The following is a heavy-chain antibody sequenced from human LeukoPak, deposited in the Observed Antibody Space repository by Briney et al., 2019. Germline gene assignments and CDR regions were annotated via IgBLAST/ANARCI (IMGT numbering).Heavy chain of an antibody. CDR3: ARAYADQTDYFDY. J-gene: IGHJ4*02. CDR1: GGSISSGGYN. Sequence: NTSETLSLTCTVSGGSISSGGYNWSWIRQHPGKGLEWIGYIYYSGSTYYNPSLKSRVTISVDTSKNQFSLKLSSVTAADTAVYYCARAYADQTDYFDYWGQGTLVTVSS. CDR2: IYYSGST. V-gene: IGHV4-31*03. D-gene: IGHD4-17*01.